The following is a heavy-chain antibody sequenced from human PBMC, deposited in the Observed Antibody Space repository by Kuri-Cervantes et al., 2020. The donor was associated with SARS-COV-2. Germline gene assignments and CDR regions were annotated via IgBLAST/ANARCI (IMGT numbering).Heavy chain of an antibody. CDR1: GFTFSSYS. Sequence: GESLKISCAASGFTFSSYSMNWVRQAPGKGLEWVSSISSSSSYIYYADSVKGRFTISRDNAKNSLYLQMNSLRAEDTAVYYCARDSGSDCWGQGTLVTGSS. CDR2: ISSSSSYI. V-gene: IGHV3-21*01. J-gene: IGHJ4*02. CDR3: ARDSGSDC. D-gene: IGHD3-10*01.